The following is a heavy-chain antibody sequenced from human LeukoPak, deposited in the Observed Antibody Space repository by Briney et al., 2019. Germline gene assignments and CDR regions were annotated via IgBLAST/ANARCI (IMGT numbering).Heavy chain of an antibody. V-gene: IGHV1-18*01. J-gene: IGHJ5*02. CDR1: GYTFTSYG. D-gene: IGHD2-21*02. CDR3: ARIGDWNWFDP. CDR2: ISAYNGNT. Sequence: ASVKVSCKASGYTFTSYGISWVRQAPGQGLEWMGWISAYNGNTNYAQKLQGRVTMTTDTSTSTACMELRSLRSDDTAVYYCARIGDWNWFDPWGQGTLVTVSS.